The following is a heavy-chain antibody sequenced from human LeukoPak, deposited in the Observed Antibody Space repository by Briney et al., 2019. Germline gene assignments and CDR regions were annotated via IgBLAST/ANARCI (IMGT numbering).Heavy chain of an antibody. V-gene: IGHV3-48*01. D-gene: IGHD1-26*01. Sequence: GGSLRLSCAASGFTFSSYSMNWVRQAPGKGLEWVSYISSSSSTIYYADSVKGRFTVSRDNSKNTLYLQMNSLGVEDTAVYYCARGHPHGWELYLDYWGQGTLVTVSS. CDR3: ARGHPHGWELYLDY. J-gene: IGHJ4*02. CDR2: ISSSSSTI. CDR1: GFTFSSYS.